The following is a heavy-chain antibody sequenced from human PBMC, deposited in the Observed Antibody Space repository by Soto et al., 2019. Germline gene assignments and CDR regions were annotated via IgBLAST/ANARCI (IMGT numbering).Heavy chain of an antibody. Sequence: QVQLVESGGGVVQPGRSLRLSCAASGLTFSRYAMHWVRQAPGKGLEWVAVISYDGSNKYYADSVKGRFTISRDNSKNTLYLQMNSLRTEDTAVYYCARSVGIDYYYYGMDVWGQGTTVTVSS. CDR3: ARSVGIDYYYYGMDV. V-gene: IGHV3-30-3*01. D-gene: IGHD1-26*01. J-gene: IGHJ6*02. CDR1: GLTFSRYA. CDR2: ISYDGSNK.